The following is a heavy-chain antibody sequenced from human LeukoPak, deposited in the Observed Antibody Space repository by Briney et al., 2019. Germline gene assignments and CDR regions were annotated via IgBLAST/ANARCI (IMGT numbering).Heavy chain of an antibody. D-gene: IGHD4-23*01. V-gene: IGHV4-59*01. Sequence: PSETLSLTCTSSGGSISSYYWSWIRQPPGKGLEWIGYVYYRGTTNYNPSLKSRVTISVDTSKNQFSLNLNSVTAADTAVYYCGRDLEHGGNSIWYFDLWGRGTLVTVSS. CDR2: VYYRGTT. CDR1: GGSISSYY. CDR3: GRDLEHGGNSIWYFDL. J-gene: IGHJ2*01.